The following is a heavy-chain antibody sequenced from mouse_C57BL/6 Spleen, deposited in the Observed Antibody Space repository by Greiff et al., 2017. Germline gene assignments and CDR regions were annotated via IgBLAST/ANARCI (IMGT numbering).Heavy chain of an antibody. V-gene: IGHV1-53*01. D-gene: IGHD1-1*01. CDR1: GYTFTSYW. CDR2: INPSNGGT. Sequence: VQLQQPGTELVKPGASVKLSCKASGYTFTSYWMHWVKQRPGQGLEWIGNINPSNGGTNYNEKFKSKATLTVDKSSSPAYMQLSSLTSEDSAVYYCAREPHYYGSSYEFACWGQGALVAVSA. J-gene: IGHJ3*01. CDR3: AREPHYYGSSYEFAC.